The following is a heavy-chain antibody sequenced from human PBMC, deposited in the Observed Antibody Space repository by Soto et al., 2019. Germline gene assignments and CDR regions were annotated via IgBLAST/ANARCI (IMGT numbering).Heavy chain of an antibody. CDR2: INLYSGGT. V-gene: IGHV1-2*02. CDR1: GNTFIGYY. J-gene: IGHJ6*02. CDR3: ARDWNVVVVEGNYAMDV. D-gene: IGHD2-15*01. Sequence: GASVKVSCKASGNTFIGYYMYWVRQAPGQGLEWMGWINLYSGGTNYAQKFQGRVTMTRDTSISTAYMELTRLRSDDTAVYYCARDWNVVVVEGNYAMDVWGQGTTVTVSS.